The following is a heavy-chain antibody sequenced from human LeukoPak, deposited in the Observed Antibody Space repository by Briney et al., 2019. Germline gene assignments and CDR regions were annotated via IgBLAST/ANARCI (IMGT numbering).Heavy chain of an antibody. CDR1: GFTFSNYD. J-gene: IGHJ4*02. V-gene: IGHV3-48*03. Sequence: PGGSLRLSCAASGFTFSNYDMNWVRQAPGKGLEWVSHISSGGSIKYYADSLKGRFTISRDNAKGSVYLQVNILRAEDTAVYYCSRGHYGPDYWGQGTLVTVSS. CDR3: SRGHYGPDY. D-gene: IGHD3-16*01. CDR2: ISSGGSIK.